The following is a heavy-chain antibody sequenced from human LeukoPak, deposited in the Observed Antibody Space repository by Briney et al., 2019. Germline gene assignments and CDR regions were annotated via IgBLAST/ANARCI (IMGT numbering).Heavy chain of an antibody. Sequence: SQTLSLTCAIAGDSVSSNSATWNWIRQSPSRGLEWLGRTYYKSKWYNDYAISVKSRITINPDTSKNQFSLHLNSVTPEDTAVYYCARSAAGTLDYWGQGTLVTVSS. CDR3: ARSAAGTLDY. J-gene: IGHJ4*02. CDR2: TYYKSKWYN. V-gene: IGHV6-1*01. CDR1: GDSVSSNSAT. D-gene: IGHD6-13*01.